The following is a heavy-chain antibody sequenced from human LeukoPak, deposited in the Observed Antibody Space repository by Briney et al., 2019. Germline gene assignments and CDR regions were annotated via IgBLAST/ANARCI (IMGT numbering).Heavy chain of an antibody. CDR1: GFTFSSYG. CDR3: AKDKSLIFDY. CDR2: ISYDGSNK. Sequence: PGRSLTLSCAASGFTFSSYGIHWVRQAPGKGLEWVALISYDGSNKYYADSLKGRFTISRDNSKNTLYLQMNSLRAEDTAVYYCAKDKSLIFDYWGQGTLVTVSS. V-gene: IGHV3-30*18. J-gene: IGHJ4*02.